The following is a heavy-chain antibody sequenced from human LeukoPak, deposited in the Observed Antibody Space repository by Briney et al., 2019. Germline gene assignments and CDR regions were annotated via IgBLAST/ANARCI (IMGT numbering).Heavy chain of an antibody. V-gene: IGHV3-33*01. D-gene: IGHD3-22*01. CDR3: ARDKYYYDSHADDAFDI. CDR1: GFTFSSYG. J-gene: IGHJ3*02. Sequence: GGSLRLSCAASGFTFSSYGMHWVRQAPGKGLEWVAVIWYDGSNKYYADSVKGPFTISRDDSKKTLYLQMNSLRAEDTAVYCCARDKYYYDSHADDAFDIWGQETMVTVSS. CDR2: IWYDGSNK.